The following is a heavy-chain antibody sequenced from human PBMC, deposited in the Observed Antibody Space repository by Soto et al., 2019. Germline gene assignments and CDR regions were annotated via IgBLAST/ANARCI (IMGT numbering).Heavy chain of an antibody. D-gene: IGHD5-12*01. Sequence: PGGSLRLSCAVSGFTVSNNYMSWVRQAPGKGLEGVSVIYRGGYTAYGDSVKSRFTISRDNSKNTLYLQMTSLSADDTAVYYCVKRRGGNNFDFFDWGQGVLVTVSS. CDR3: VKRRGGNNFDFFD. V-gene: IGHV3-53*05. J-gene: IGHJ4*02. CDR2: IYRGGYT. CDR1: GFTVSNNY.